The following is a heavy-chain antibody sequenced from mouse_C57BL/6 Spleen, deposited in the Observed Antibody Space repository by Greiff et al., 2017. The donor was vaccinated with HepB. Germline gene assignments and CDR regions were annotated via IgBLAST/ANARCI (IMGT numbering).Heavy chain of an antibody. CDR2: ILPGSGST. CDR1: GYTFTGYW. D-gene: IGHD1-1*01. CDR3: ASRYYYGSDWYFDV. J-gene: IGHJ1*03. Sequence: ELSCKATGYTFTGYWIEWVKQRPGHGLEWIGEILPGSGSTNYNEKFKGKATFTADTSSNTAYMQLSSLTTEDSAIYYCASRYYYGSDWYFDVWGTGTTVTVSS. V-gene: IGHV1-9*01.